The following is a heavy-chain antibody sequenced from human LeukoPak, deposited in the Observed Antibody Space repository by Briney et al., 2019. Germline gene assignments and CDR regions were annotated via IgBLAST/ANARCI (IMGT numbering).Heavy chain of an antibody. V-gene: IGHV3-7*01. CDR1: GFTFSSYW. Sequence: GGSLRLSCAASGFTFSSYWMSWVRQAPGKGLEWVANIKQDGSEKYYVDSVKGRFTISRDNAKNSLYLQMNSLRAEDTAVYYCARDVGQDTAMVTGYYYYGMDVWGQGTTVTVSS. J-gene: IGHJ6*02. CDR2: IKQDGSEK. CDR3: ARDVGQDTAMVTGYYYYGMDV. D-gene: IGHD5-18*01.